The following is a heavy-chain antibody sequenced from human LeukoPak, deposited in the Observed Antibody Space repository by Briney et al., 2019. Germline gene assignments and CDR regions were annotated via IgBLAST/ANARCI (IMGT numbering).Heavy chain of an antibody. V-gene: IGHV3-23*01. CDR3: AKDNGAMVRGANVDY. Sequence: PGGSLRLSCAASGFTFSRYAMTWIRQAPGKGLEWVSSINGGGDTTYYADSVKGRFTISRDNSKNTLYLQMNSLRAEDTAVYYCAKDNGAMVRGANVDYWGQGTLVTVSS. D-gene: IGHD3-10*01. J-gene: IGHJ4*02. CDR2: INGGGDTT. CDR1: GFTFSRYA.